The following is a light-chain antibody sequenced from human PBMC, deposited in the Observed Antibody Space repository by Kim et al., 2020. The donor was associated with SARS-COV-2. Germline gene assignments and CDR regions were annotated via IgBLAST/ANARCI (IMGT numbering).Light chain of an antibody. J-gene: IGLJ3*02. Sequence: SYELTQPPSVSVSPGQTATITCSGDKLGDKYVCWYQQKSGQSPVLIIYQDKKRPSGIPERFSGSNSGNTATLIISGTQPMDEADYYCQSWHGSTARVFGG. CDR1: KLGDKY. V-gene: IGLV3-1*01. CDR2: QDK. CDR3: QSWHGSTARV.